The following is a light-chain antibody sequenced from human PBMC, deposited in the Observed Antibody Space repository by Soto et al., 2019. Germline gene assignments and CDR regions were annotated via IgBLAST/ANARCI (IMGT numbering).Light chain of an antibody. CDR3: CSYAGSSTLA. V-gene: IGLV2-23*02. CDR2: EVT. Sequence: QSVLTQPASVSGSPGQSITIPCTGTNSDVGNYDLFSWYQQHPGRAPKLMIYEVTKRPSGVSNRFSGSKSGNTASLTISGLQAEDEAHYYCCSYAGSSTLAFGGGTKLTVL. CDR1: NSDVGNYDL. J-gene: IGLJ2*01.